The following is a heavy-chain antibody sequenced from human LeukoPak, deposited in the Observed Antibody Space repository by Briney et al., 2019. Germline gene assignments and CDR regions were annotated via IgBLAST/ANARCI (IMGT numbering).Heavy chain of an antibody. J-gene: IGHJ6*04. CDR3: ALLAVAGTRGGYYYYGMEV. D-gene: IGHD6-19*01. CDR2: IYYSGST. Sequence: SETLSLICTVSGGSISSYYWSWIRQPPGKGLEWIGYIYYSGSTNYNPSLKSRVTISVDTSKNQCSLKLSSVTAADTAVYYCALLAVAGTRGGYYYYGMEVWGKGTTVTVSS. V-gene: IGHV4-59*01. CDR1: GGSISSYY.